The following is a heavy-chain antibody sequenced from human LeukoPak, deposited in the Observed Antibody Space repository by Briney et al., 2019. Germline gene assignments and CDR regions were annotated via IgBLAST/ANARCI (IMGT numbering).Heavy chain of an antibody. CDR2: VNSTGDSS. CDR3: ARGESAIGWQFDP. Sequence: GGSLRLSCVVSGFTFSSHAVHWVRQAPREGLESVSAVNSTGDSSYYALSVKGRFTISRDNIRNSVFLQMSSLRAEDTAVYYCARGESAIGWQFDPRGQGTLVTVSS. J-gene: IGHJ5*02. D-gene: IGHD6-19*01. V-gene: IGHV3-64*01. CDR1: GFTFSSHA.